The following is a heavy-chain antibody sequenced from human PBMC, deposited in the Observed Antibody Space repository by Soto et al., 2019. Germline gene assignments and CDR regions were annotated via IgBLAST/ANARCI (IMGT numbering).Heavy chain of an antibody. CDR2: ISGSGDST. CDR3: ARRSSGWYFDY. CDR1: EFSFSSYA. D-gene: IGHD6-19*01. V-gene: IGHV3-23*01. J-gene: IGHJ4*02. Sequence: EVPLLESGGGLVQPGGSLRLSCAASEFSFSSYAMNWVRQAPGKGLEWVSVISGSGDSTYYADSVKGRFTISRDNSKNTLYLQMISLRAEDTAVYYCARRSSGWYFDYWGQGTLVIVSS.